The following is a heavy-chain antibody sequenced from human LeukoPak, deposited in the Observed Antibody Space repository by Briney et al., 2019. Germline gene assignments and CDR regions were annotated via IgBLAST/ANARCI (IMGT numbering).Heavy chain of an antibody. J-gene: IGHJ3*02. CDR1: GYTLTELS. V-gene: IGHV1-24*01. CDR2: FDTEDGET. CDR3: ATRRIPWHLDAFDI. D-gene: IGHD2-15*01. Sequence: GASVKVSCKVSGYTLTELSMHWVRQAPGKGLEWMGGFDTEDGETIYAQKFQGRVTMTEDTSTDTAYMELSSLRSEDTAVYYCATRRIPWHLDAFDIWGQGTMVTVSS.